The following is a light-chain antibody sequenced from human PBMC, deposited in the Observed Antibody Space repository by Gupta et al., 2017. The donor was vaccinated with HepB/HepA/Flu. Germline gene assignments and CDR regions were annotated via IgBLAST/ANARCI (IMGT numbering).Light chain of an antibody. Sequence: QSVLTQPPSVSGAPGQRVTISCTGSSSNIGAGYGVHWYQKLPGTAPRLLIYTNDNRPSGVPDRFAASKSGTSASLAITGLQAEDEAEYYGQSFDSGLTGPLCGGGTKLTVL. CDR3: QSFDSGLTGPL. J-gene: IGLJ3*02. CDR1: SSNIGAGYG. V-gene: IGLV1-40*01. CDR2: TND.